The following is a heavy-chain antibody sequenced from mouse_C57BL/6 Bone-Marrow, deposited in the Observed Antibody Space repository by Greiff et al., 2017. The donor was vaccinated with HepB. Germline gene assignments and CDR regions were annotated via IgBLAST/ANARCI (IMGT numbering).Heavy chain of an antibody. Sequence: EVKVEESGPGLVKPSQSLSLTCSVTGYSITSGYYWNWIRQFPGNKLEWMGYISYDGSNNYNPSLKNRISITRDTSKNQFFLKLNSVTTEDTATYYCAREGGIITTVVPILDYWGQGTTLTVSS. CDR2: ISYDGSN. CDR3: AREGGIITTVVPILDY. D-gene: IGHD1-1*01. J-gene: IGHJ2*01. V-gene: IGHV3-6*01. CDR1: GYSITSGYY.